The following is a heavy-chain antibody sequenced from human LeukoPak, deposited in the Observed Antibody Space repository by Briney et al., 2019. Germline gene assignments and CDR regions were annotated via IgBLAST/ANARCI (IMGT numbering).Heavy chain of an antibody. CDR3: AKSPAPVLRFLEWLPSRRNWFDP. J-gene: IGHJ5*02. CDR2: ISGSGGST. CDR1: GFTFSSYA. D-gene: IGHD3-3*01. Sequence: PGGSLRLSCAASGFTFSSYAMSWVRQAPGKGLEWVSAISGSGGSTYYADSVKGRFTISRDNSKNTLYLQMNSLRAEDTAVYYCAKSPAPVLRFLEWLPSRRNWFDPWGQGTLVTVSS. V-gene: IGHV3-23*01.